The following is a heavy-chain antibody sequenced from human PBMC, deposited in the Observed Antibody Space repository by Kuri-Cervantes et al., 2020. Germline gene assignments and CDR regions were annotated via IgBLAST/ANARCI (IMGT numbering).Heavy chain of an antibody. CDR1: GGSISSYY. CDR2: IYYSGST. J-gene: IGHJ3*02. CDR3: ASFLTVTTRPKATDAFDI. V-gene: IGHV4-59*01. Sequence: GSLRLSCTVSGGSISSYYWSWIRQPPGKGLEWIGYIYYSGSTNYNPSLKSRVTISVDTSKNQFSLKLSSVTAADTAVYYCASFLTVTTRPKATDAFDIWGQGTMVTVSS. D-gene: IGHD4-17*01.